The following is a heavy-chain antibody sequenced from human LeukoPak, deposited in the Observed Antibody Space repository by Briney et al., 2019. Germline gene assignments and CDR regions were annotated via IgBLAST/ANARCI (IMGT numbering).Heavy chain of an antibody. D-gene: IGHD6-13*01. CDR1: GFTFSSYS. CDR3: ARVGYSSSWYPGGAFDI. V-gene: IGHV3-48*04. J-gene: IGHJ3*02. CDR2: ISSSSSTI. Sequence: GGSLRLSCAASGFTFSSYSMNWVRQAPGKGLEWVSYISSSSSTIYYADSVKGRFTISRDNAKNSLYLQMNSLRAEDTAVYYCARVGYSSSWYPGGAFDIWGQGTMVTVSS.